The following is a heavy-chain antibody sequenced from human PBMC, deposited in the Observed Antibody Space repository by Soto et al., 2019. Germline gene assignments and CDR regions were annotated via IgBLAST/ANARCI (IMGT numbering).Heavy chain of an antibody. D-gene: IGHD2-21*02. J-gene: IGHJ4*02. CDR3: AIGDGYYFDY. Sequence: SETLSLTCTVSGGSVSSGNYYWSWIRQPPGKGLEWIGEINHSGSTNYNPSLKSRVTISVDTSKNQFSLKLSSVTAADTAVYYCAIGDGYYFDYWGQGTLVTVSS. CDR2: INHSGST. V-gene: IGHV4-39*07. CDR1: GGSVSSGNYY.